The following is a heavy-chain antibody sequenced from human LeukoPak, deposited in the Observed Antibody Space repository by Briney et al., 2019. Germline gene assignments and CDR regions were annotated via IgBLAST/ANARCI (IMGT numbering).Heavy chain of an antibody. Sequence: PGRSLRLSCAASGFTFDDYAMHWVRQAPGKGLEWVSGISWNSGSIGYADSVKGRFTISRDNAKNSLYLQMNSLRAEDTALYYCAKWGAAAFDYWGQGTLVTVSS. V-gene: IGHV3-9*01. CDR2: ISWNSGSI. CDR1: GFTFDDYA. J-gene: IGHJ4*02. D-gene: IGHD6-13*01. CDR3: AKWGAAAFDY.